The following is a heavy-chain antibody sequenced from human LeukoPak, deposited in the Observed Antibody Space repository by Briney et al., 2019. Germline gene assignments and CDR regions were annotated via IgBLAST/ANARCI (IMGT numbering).Heavy chain of an antibody. CDR2: ISGNGGST. CDR1: GFTFSSYA. J-gene: IGHJ4*02. V-gene: IGHV3-64*01. Sequence: PGGSLRLSCAASGFTFSSYAMHWFRQAPGKGLEYVSAISGNGGSTYYANSVKGRFTISRDNSKNTLYLQMGILRAEDMAVYYCARGESYYYGSGSSDFDYWGQGTLVTVSS. D-gene: IGHD3-10*01. CDR3: ARGESYYYGSGSSDFDY.